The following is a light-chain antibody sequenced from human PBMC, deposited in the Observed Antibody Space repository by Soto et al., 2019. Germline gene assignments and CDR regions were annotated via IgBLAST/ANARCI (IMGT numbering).Light chain of an antibody. V-gene: IGKV1-5*03. Sequence: DIQMTQSPSTLSASVGDRVTITCRASQCISSWLVWYQQKPGKAPKLLIYKASSLEGGVPSRFSGSGSGTEFTLTISSLQPDDFATYYCQQYNSYWTFGQGTKVDIK. J-gene: IGKJ1*01. CDR2: KAS. CDR1: QCISSW. CDR3: QQYNSYWT.